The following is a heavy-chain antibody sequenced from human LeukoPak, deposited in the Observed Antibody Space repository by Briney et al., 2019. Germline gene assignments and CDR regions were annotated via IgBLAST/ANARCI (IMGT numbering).Heavy chain of an antibody. V-gene: IGHV1-8*01. CDR1: GYTFTSYD. J-gene: IGHJ3*02. CDR3: ARDQGIVRDYYDSSGYYSDAFDI. Sequence: ASVKVSCKASGYTFTSYDINWVRQATGQGLEWMGWMNPNSGNTGYAQKLQGRVTMTTDTSTSTAYMELRSLRSDDTAVYYCARDQGIVRDYYDSSGYYSDAFDIWGQGTMVTVSS. D-gene: IGHD3-22*01. CDR2: MNPNSGNT.